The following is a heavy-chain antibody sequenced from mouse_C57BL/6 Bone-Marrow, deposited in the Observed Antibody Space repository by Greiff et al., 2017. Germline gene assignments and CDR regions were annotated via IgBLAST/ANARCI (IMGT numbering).Heavy chain of an antibody. CDR2: IHPNSGST. CDR1: GYTFTSYW. V-gene: IGHV1-64*01. Sequence: QVQLQQPGAELVKPGASVKLSCKASGYTFTSYWMHWVKQRPGQGLEWIGMIHPNSGSTNYNEKFKNKATLTVDKSSSTAYMQLSSLKSEDSAVYDCARTGIYYGNFWFAYWGQGTLVTVSA. J-gene: IGHJ3*01. D-gene: IGHD2-1*01. CDR3: ARTGIYYGNFWFAY.